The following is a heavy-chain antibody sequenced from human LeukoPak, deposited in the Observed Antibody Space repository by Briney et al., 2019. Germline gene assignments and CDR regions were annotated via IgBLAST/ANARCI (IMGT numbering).Heavy chain of an antibody. Sequence: TASETLSPTCTVSGGSISSYYWSWIRQPPGKGLEWIGYIYYGGSTNYNPSLKSRVTISVDTSKNQFSLKLSSVTAADTAVYYCARGGGATTSFDYWGQGTLVTVSS. V-gene: IGHV4-59*12. CDR2: IYYGGST. J-gene: IGHJ4*02. D-gene: IGHD1-26*01. CDR1: GGSISSYY. CDR3: ARGGGATTSFDY.